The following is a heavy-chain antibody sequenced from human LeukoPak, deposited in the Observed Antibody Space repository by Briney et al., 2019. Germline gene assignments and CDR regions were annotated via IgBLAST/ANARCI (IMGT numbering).Heavy chain of an antibody. J-gene: IGHJ3*02. CDR1: GGSFSGYY. CDR2: INHSGST. Sequence: SETLSLTCAVYGGSFSGYYWSWIRQPPGKGLEWIGEINHSGSTNYNPSLKSRVTISVDTSKDQFSLKLSSVTAADTAVYYCARDRGVAGGNAFDIRGQGTMVTVSS. CDR3: ARDRGVAGGNAFDI. V-gene: IGHV4-34*01. D-gene: IGHD6-19*01.